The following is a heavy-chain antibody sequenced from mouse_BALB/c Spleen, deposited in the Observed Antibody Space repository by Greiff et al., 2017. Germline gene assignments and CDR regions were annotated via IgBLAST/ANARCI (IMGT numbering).Heavy chain of an antibody. CDR1: GYSITSGYY. D-gene: IGHD1-1*02. V-gene: IGHV3-6*02. CDR2: ISYDGSN. J-gene: IGHJ4*01. Sequence: VQLQQSGPGLVKPSQSLSLTCSVTGYSITSGYYWNWIRQFPGNKLEWMGYISYDGSNNYNPSLKNRISITRDTSKNQFFLKLNSVTTEDTATYYCAREEGGYYVMDYWGQGTSVTVSS. CDR3: AREEGGYYVMDY.